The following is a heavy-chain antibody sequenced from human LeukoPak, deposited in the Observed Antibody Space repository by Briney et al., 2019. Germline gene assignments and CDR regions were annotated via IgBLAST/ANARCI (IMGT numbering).Heavy chain of an antibody. CDR2: VSYEGTIK. CDR1: GFAFSNFA. CDR3: AREKFDS. J-gene: IGHJ5*01. Sequence: PGGSLRLSCAASGFAFSNFAMHWVRQASGKGLEWVAVVSYEGTIKYYSDSAKGRFTISRDNFNSLISLQMNDLTTEDTAVYYCAREKFDSWGQGTLVTVSP. V-gene: IGHV3-30*14.